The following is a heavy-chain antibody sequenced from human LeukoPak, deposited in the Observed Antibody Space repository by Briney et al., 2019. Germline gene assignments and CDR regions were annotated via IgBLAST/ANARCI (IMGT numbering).Heavy chain of an antibody. D-gene: IGHD7-27*01. CDR2: INHSGST. J-gene: IGHJ4*02. Sequence: SETLSLTCAVYGGSFSGYYWSWIRQPPGKGLERIGEINHSGSTNYNPSLKSRVTISVDTSKNQFSLQFSSVIAADTAVYYCMRHASGEPPRYWGQGTLVTASS. CDR3: MRHASGEPPRY. V-gene: IGHV4-34*01. CDR1: GGSFSGYY.